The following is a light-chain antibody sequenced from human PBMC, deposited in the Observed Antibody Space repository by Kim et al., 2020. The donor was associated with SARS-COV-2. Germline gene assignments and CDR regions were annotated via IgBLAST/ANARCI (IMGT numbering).Light chain of an antibody. CDR1: SSNIGSNT. V-gene: IGLV1-44*01. Sequence: QSVLTQPPSASWTPGQRVTISCSGSSSNIGSNTVTWYQQLPGTAPKLLIYSNNQRPSGVPDRFSGSKSGTSASLAISGLQSDDEADYYCAAWDDSLNGYVFGTGTKVTVL. CDR2: SNN. J-gene: IGLJ1*01. CDR3: AAWDDSLNGYV.